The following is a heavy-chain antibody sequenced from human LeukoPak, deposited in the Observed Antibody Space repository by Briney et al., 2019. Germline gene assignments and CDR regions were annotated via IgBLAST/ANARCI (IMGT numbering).Heavy chain of an antibody. Sequence: PGGSLRLSCAASGFIFSSYGMHWVRQAPGKGLEWVAFIRYDGTNKYYADSVKGRFTISRDNSKNTLYLQMHSLRAEDTAVYYCAGGPYELRFLEWSPPTDYWGQGTLVTVSS. CDR1: GFIFSSYG. CDR3: AGGPYELRFLEWSPPTDY. CDR2: IRYDGTNK. D-gene: IGHD3-3*01. J-gene: IGHJ4*02. V-gene: IGHV3-30*02.